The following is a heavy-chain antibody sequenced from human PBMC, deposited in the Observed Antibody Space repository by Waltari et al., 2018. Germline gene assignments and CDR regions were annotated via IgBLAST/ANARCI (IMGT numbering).Heavy chain of an antibody. D-gene: IGHD2-21*01. CDR1: GFTFSSYW. CDR2: MKTDGSST. V-gene: IGHV3-74*01. CDR3: ARAGGGELRMGFDP. J-gene: IGHJ5*02. Sequence: EVQLVESGGGLIQPGGSLRLSCAASGFTFSSYWMHWLRQAPGKGLVWVSRMKTDGSSTTYADSVKGRFTISRDTAKNTLYLQMNSLRAEDTAGYYCARAGGGELRMGFDPWGQGTLVTVSS.